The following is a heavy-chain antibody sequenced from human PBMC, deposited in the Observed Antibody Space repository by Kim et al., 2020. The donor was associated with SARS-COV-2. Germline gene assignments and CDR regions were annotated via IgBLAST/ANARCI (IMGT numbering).Heavy chain of an antibody. D-gene: IGHD5-12*01. CDR3: ASTRRGSPDFDI. Sequence: SLLLSFSSSFFLFLSPGLPWVRQAPGTGLEWVAVISYAGRTEYYAASVKSRFTISRDNSKNTLYLPMNSLRSAAPALSSCASTRRGSPDFDIWG. CDR1: FFLFLSPG. CDR2: ISYAGRTE. J-gene: IGHJ3*02. V-gene: IGHV3-33*05.